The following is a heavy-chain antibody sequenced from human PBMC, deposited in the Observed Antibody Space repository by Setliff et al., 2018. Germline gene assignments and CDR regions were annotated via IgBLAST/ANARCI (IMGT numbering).Heavy chain of an antibody. CDR1: GFNFITYG. CDR2: ISPYSGET. J-gene: IGHJ4*02. D-gene: IGHD2-21*01. V-gene: IGHV1-18*01. Sequence: ASVKVSCKTSGFNFITYGFSWVRQAPGQGLEWMGWISPYSGETNNAQKFQDRLSVTADTSSKTIYMELRSLTSNDTAVYFCTTSRAPRVVLAADFDLWGQGTLVTVSS. CDR3: TTSRAPRVVLAADFDL.